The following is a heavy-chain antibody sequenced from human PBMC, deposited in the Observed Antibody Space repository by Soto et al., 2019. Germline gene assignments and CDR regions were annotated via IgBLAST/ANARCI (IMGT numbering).Heavy chain of an antibody. Sequence: PSETLSLTCAVYGGYFSGYYWSWIHQPPGKGLEWIGEINHSGSTNYNPSLKSRVTISVDTSKNQFSLKLSSVTAADTAVYYCARKGNYYYGMDVWGQGTTVNVS. CDR2: INHSGST. V-gene: IGHV4-34*01. D-gene: IGHD3-10*01. CDR1: GGYFSGYY. CDR3: ARKGNYYYGMDV. J-gene: IGHJ6*02.